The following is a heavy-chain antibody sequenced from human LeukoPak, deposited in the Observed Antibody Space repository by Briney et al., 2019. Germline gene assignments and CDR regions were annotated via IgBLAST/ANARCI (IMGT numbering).Heavy chain of an antibody. J-gene: IGHJ6*02. CDR1: GGSISSSNW. CDR3: ARVVVVDYYYYGMDV. CDR2: IYHSGST. V-gene: IGHV4-4*02. D-gene: IGHD2-15*01. Sequence: PSETLSLTCAVSGGSISSSNWWSWVRQPPGKGLEWIGEIYHSGSTNYNPSLKSRVTISVDKSKNQFSLKLSSVTAADTAVYYCARVVVVDYYYYGMDVWGQGTTVTVSS.